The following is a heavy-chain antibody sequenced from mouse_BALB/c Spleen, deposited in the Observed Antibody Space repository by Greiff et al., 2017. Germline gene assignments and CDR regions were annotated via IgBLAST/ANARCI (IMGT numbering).Heavy chain of an antibody. Sequence: QVQLKESGPSLVQPSQSLSITCTVSGFSLTSYGVHWVRQSPGKGLEWLGVIWRGGSTDYNAAFMSRLSITKDNSKSQVFFKMNSLQADDTAIYYCAKNFRYDEAMDYWGQGTSVTVSS. D-gene: IGHD2-14*01. V-gene: IGHV2-5-1*01. CDR3: AKNFRYDEAMDY. CDR2: IWRGGST. CDR1: GFSLTSYG. J-gene: IGHJ4*01.